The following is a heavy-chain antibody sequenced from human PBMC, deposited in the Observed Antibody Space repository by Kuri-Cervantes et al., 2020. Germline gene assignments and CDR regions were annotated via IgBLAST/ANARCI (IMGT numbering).Heavy chain of an antibody. D-gene: IGHD2-21*02. J-gene: IGHJ4*02. V-gene: IGHV3-23*01. CDR3: AKGGGERCSGDCSSRVLMS. CDR1: GFTFSGYA. Sequence: GESLKISCVASGFTFSGYAMSWARQAPGKGLEWVSVLTGNGDDTLYAESVTGRFTVSRDNSKNTLYLQMNSLRVEDTAVYFCAKGGGERCSGDCSSRVLMSWGQGTLVTVSS. CDR2: LTGNGDDT.